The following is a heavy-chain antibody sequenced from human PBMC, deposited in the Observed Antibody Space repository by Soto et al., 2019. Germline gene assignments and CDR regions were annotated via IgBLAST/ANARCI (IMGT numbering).Heavy chain of an antibody. V-gene: IGHV1-18*04. CDR2: IIAYNGNT. Sequence: ASVKVSCKASGYTFTSYGISWVRQAPGQGLEWMGWIIAYNGNTNYAQKLQGRVTMTTDTSTSTAYMELRSLRSDDTAVYYCARVPTTYYYDRSGYPTWFDPWGQGTLVTVSS. CDR3: ARVPTTYYYDRSGYPTWFDP. CDR1: GYTFTSYG. J-gene: IGHJ5*02. D-gene: IGHD3-22*01.